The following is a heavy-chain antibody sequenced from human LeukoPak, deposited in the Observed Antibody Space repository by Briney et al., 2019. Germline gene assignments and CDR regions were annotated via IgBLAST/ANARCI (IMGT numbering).Heavy chain of an antibody. CDR3: ARGREFYSSSSGYYFDY. CDR1: GGSISSGGYS. V-gene: IGHV4-30-2*01. D-gene: IGHD6-6*01. Sequence: PSETLSLTCAVSGGSISSGGYSWSWIRQPPGKGLEWIVYIYHSGSTYYNPSLKSRVTISVDRSKNQFSLKLSSVTAADTAVYYCARGREFYSSSSGYYFDYWGQGTLVTVSS. J-gene: IGHJ4*02. CDR2: IYHSGST.